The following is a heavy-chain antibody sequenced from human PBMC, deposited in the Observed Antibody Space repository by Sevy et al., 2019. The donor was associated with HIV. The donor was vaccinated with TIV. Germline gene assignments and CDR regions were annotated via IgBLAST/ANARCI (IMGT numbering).Heavy chain of an antibody. V-gene: IGHV3-21*06. D-gene: IGHD6-19*01. Sequence: GGSLRLSCAASGVSLNTYSMNWVRQAPGKGLEWVSSISDTRGYIFYADSVKGRFPISRDNARTSLYLQMNSLRAEDTAVYYCARDAGSGWQKYFQQWGQGTLVTVSS. CDR3: ARDAGSGWQKYFQQ. CDR2: ISDTRGYI. J-gene: IGHJ1*01. CDR1: GVSLNTYS.